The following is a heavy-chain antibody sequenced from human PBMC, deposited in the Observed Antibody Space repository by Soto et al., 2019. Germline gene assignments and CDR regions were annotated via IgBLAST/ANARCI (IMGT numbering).Heavy chain of an antibody. CDR1: GFSLSTSGVG. J-gene: IGHJ3*01. CDR3: AHGPRAAWLPIGAFDF. D-gene: IGHD5-12*01. V-gene: IGHV2-5*02. CDR2: IYWDDDK. Sequence: QITLKESGPTLVKPTQTLTLTCTFSGFSLSTSGVGVGWIRQPPGKALEWLALIYWDDDKRYSPSLKSRLTITKDTSKNQVVLTMTNLDPVDTATYSCAHGPRAAWLPIGAFDFWGQGTMFTVSS.